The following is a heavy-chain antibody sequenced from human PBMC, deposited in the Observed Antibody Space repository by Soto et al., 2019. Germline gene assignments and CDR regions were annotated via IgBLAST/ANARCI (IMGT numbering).Heavy chain of an antibody. V-gene: IGHV3-33*01. CDR1: GFTFSSYG. D-gene: IGHD2-15*01. J-gene: IGHJ6*02. CDR3: ARDCGTYCSRRRDYYYYYGMDV. Sequence: QVQLVESGGGVVQPGRSLRLSCAASGFTFSSYGMHWVRQAPGKGLEWVAVIWYDGSNKYYADSVKGRFTISRDNSKNTLYLQMNSLRAEDTAVYYCARDCGTYCSRRRDYYYYYGMDVWGQGTTVTVSS. CDR2: IWYDGSNK.